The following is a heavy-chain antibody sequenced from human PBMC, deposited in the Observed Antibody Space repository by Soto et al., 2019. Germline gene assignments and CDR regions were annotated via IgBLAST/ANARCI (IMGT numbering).Heavy chain of an antibody. D-gene: IGHD3-16*01. J-gene: IGHJ4*02. V-gene: IGHV1-3*01. CDR3: ANALGLYYFDY. CDR1: GYTFTSYA. Sequence: ASVKVSCKASGYTFTSYAMHWVRQAPGQRLEWMGWINAGNGNTKYSQKFQGRVTITRDTSASTAYMELSSLRPEDTAVYYCANALGLYYFDYWGQGTLVTVSS. CDR2: INAGNGNT.